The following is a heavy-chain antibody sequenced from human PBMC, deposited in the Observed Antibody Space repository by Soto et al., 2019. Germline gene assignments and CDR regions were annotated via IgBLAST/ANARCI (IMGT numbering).Heavy chain of an antibody. V-gene: IGHV4-30-4*01. J-gene: IGHJ4*02. CDR1: GGSVSIGDYL. CDR3: DRARGRDSGDHARLFES. Sequence: SETLSLTCTVFGGSVSIGDYLWSWIRQRPGKGLEWIGYIHDSGNTYYNPSLKSRVTISLDTSKNQFSLKVTSMTAADTAVYFCDRARGRDSGDHARLFESWGQRNLVT. CDR2: IHDSGNT. D-gene: IGHD4-17*01.